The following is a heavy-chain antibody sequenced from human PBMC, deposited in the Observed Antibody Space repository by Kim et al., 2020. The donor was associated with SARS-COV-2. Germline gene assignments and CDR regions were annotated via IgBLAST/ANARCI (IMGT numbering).Heavy chain of an antibody. J-gene: IGHJ4*02. V-gene: IGHV3-30*02. D-gene: IGHD6-13*01. CDR3: AKVPSGYSSSWSGDY. Sequence: DSVKGRFTLSRDNSKNTQYLQMNSLRAEDTAVYYCAKVPSGYSSSWSGDYWGQGTLVTVSS.